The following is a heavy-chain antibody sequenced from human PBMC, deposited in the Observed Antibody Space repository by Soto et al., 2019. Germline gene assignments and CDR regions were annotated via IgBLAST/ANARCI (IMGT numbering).Heavy chain of an antibody. CDR1: GYTFTSYG. CDR3: ARDKLSGYCSSTSCYAWDY. D-gene: IGHD2-2*01. J-gene: IGHJ4*02. Sequence: ASVKVSCKASGYTFTSYGISWVRQAPGQGLEWMGWISAYNGNTNYAQKLQGRVTMTTDTSTSTAYMELRSLRSDDTAVYYCARDKLSGYCSSTSCYAWDYWGQGTLVIVSS. V-gene: IGHV1-18*01. CDR2: ISAYNGNT.